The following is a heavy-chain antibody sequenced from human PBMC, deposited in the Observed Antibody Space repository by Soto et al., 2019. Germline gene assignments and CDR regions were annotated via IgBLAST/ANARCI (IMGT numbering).Heavy chain of an antibody. CDR1: GGTFSSYA. Sequence: SVKVSCKASGGTFSSYAISWVRQAPGQGLEWMGGIIPIFGTANYAQKFQGRVTITADESTSTAYMELSSLRSEDTAVYYCARVDRHRYCTNGVCYNAAFDIWGQGTMVTGSS. CDR2: IIPIFGTA. J-gene: IGHJ3*02. D-gene: IGHD2-8*01. CDR3: ARVDRHRYCTNGVCYNAAFDI. V-gene: IGHV1-69*13.